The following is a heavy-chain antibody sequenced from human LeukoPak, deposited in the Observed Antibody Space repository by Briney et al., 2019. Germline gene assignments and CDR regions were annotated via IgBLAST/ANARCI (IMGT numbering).Heavy chain of an antibody. V-gene: IGHV3-30-3*01. CDR1: GFTFSSYA. Sequence: GGSLRLSCAASGFTFSSYAMHWVRQAPGKGLEWVAVISYDGSNKYYADSVKGRFTISRDNSKNTLYLQMNSLRAEDTAVYYCARDHYCSSTSCYFDYWGQGTLVTVSS. CDR2: ISYDGSNK. J-gene: IGHJ4*02. CDR3: ARDHYCSSTSCYFDY. D-gene: IGHD2-2*01.